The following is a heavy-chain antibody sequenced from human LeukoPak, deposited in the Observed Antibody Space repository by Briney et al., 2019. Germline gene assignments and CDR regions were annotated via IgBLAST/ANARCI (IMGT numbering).Heavy chain of an antibody. CDR3: ARSQGSGYDGMLY. V-gene: IGHV1-69*05. J-gene: IGHJ4*02. Sequence: SVKVSCKASGGTFSSYAISWVRQAPEQGLEWMGGIIPIFGTANYAQKFQGRVTITTDESTSTAYMELSSLRSEDTAVYYCARSQGSGYDGMLYWGQGTLVTVSS. D-gene: IGHD5-12*01. CDR1: GGTFSSYA. CDR2: IIPIFGTA.